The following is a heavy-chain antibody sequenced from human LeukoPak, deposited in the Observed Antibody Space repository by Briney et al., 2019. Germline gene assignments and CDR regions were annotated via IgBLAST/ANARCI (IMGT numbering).Heavy chain of an antibody. V-gene: IGHV1-24*01. CDR3: ATGITMVRGVRYRLGIDY. CDR1: GYTLTELS. Sequence: ASVKVSCKVSGYTLTELSMHWVRQAPGKGLEWMGGFDPEDGEAIYAQKFQGRVTMTEDTSTDTAYMELSSLRSEDTAVYYCATGITMVRGVRYRLGIDYWGQGTLVTVSS. J-gene: IGHJ4*02. CDR2: FDPEDGEA. D-gene: IGHD3-10*01.